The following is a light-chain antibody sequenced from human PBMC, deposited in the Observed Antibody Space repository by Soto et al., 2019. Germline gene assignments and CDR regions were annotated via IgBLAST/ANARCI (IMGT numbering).Light chain of an antibody. CDR1: MRDVGAYNL. V-gene: IGLV2-14*01. Sequence: QSVLTQPASVSGSAGQSITISCSGTMRDVGAYNLVSWYQQHPGTAPKLIIYEVRNRPSGISSRFSGSRAGNTASLTISGLQSEDEGDDYCSAYTARSTLVFGGGTQLTVL. CDR2: EVR. J-gene: IGLJ3*02. CDR3: SAYTARSTLV.